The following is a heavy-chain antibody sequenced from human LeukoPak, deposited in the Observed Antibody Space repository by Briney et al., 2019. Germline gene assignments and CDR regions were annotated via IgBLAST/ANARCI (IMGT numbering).Heavy chain of an antibody. V-gene: IGHV3-30-3*01. J-gene: IGHJ4*02. CDR3: ARDSYYDSSGQPH. CDR2: ISYDGSNK. D-gene: IGHD3-22*01. Sequence: PGRSLRLSCAASGFTFSSYAMHWVRQAPGKGLEWVAVISYDGSNKYYADSVKGRFTISRDNSKNTLYLQMNSLRAEDTAVYYCARDSYYDSSGQPHWGQGTLVTVSS. CDR1: GFTFSSYA.